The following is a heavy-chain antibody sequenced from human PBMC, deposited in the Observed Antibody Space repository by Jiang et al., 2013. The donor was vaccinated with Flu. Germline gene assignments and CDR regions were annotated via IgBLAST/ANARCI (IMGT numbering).Heavy chain of an antibody. D-gene: IGHD2-15*01. V-gene: IGHV4-34*01. CDR1: GGSFSGYY. Sequence: ARLLKPSETLSLTCAVYGGSFSGYYWSWIRQPPGKGLEWIGEINHSGSTNYNPSLKSRVSISVDTAKNQFSLKLSSVTAADTAVYYCARSYCNGGNCGPLGAFDIWGQGTMVTVSS. J-gene: IGHJ3*02. CDR3: ARSYCNGGNCGPLGAFDI. CDR2: INHSGST.